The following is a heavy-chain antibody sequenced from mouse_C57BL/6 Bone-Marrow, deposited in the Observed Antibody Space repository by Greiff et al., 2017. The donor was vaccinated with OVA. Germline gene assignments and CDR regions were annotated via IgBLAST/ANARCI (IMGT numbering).Heavy chain of an antibody. Sequence: QVQLQQSGPGLVQPSKSLSITCTVSGFSLTSYGVHWVRQPPGKGLEWLGVIGSGGSTDYNAAFISRLSISKDNSKSQVFFKMNSLQADDTAIYYCAKNVALYFDYWGQGTTLTVSS. CDR2: IGSGGST. J-gene: IGHJ2*01. CDR1: GFSLTSYG. CDR3: AKNVALYFDY. V-gene: IGHV2-4*01.